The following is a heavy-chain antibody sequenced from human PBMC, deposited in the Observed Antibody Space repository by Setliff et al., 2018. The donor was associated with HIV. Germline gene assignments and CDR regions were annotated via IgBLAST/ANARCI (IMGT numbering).Heavy chain of an antibody. D-gene: IGHD2-8*02. CDR1: TNTFLNYG. CDR3: ARDVGYCTATSCQTGFDY. Sequence: ASVKVSCKDSTNTFLNYGISWVRQAPGQGLEWMGWISVHNDNSNYAQRFRDRVTMTTDIPTSTAYMELRGLRSDDTAVYYCARDVGYCTATSCQTGFDYWGQGTLVTVSS. V-gene: IGHV1-18*01. CDR2: ISVHNDNS. J-gene: IGHJ4*02.